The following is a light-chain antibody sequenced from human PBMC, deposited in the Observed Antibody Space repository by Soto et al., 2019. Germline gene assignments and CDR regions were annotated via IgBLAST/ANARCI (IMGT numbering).Light chain of an antibody. V-gene: IGLV2-23*02. CDR1: GSDIGANNL. Sequence: QSALTQPASVSGSPGQSITISCAGGGSDIGANNLVSWYQQHPGTVPRLLIFEVTKRPTGISSRFSGSKSGNTASLTISGLRAEGEADYHCCSYAGSRTFTFGGGTQLTVL. CDR3: CSYAGSRTFT. J-gene: IGLJ2*01. CDR2: EVT.